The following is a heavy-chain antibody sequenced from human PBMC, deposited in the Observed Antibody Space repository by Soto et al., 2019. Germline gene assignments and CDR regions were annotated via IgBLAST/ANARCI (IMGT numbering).Heavy chain of an antibody. Sequence: PGGSLRLSCVASGFTFGDYAMTWVRQAPGKGLECVSRISGSGGGTYYADSVKGRFTISRDNDKGLVYLQMNSLRAEDTAVYYCARDPPLSMIVVVGVDDFWGQGTLVTVSS. J-gene: IGHJ4*02. CDR1: GFTFGDYA. D-gene: IGHD3-22*01. CDR2: ISGSGGGT. V-gene: IGHV3-21*06. CDR3: ARDPPLSMIVVVGVDDF.